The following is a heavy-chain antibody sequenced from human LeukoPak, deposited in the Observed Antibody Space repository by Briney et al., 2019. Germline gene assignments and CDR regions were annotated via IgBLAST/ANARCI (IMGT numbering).Heavy chain of an antibody. D-gene: IGHD3-10*01. Sequence: GASVKVSCKASGYTLTSYGISWVRQAPGQGLEWMGWISAYNGNTNYAQKLQGRVTMTTDTSTSTAYMELRSLRSDDTAVYYCARDTSEWFGELSGPDAFDIWGQGTMVTVSS. J-gene: IGHJ3*02. CDR2: ISAYNGNT. CDR3: ARDTSEWFGELSGPDAFDI. V-gene: IGHV1-18*01. CDR1: GYTLTSYG.